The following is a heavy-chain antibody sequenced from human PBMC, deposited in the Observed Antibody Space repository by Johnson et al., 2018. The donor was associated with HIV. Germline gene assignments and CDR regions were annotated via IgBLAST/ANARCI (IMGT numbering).Heavy chain of an antibody. CDR2: INWNGGRT. J-gene: IGHJ3*02. V-gene: IGHV3-20*04. CDR1: GFRFDDYG. Sequence: VQLVESGGGVVRPGGSLRLSCTVAGFRFDDYGMSWVRQAPGKGLEWISTINWNGGRTGYVDSVKGRFTISRDNSKNTLYLQMNSLRAEDTAIYYCARDPGYSAFDIWGQGTVVTVSS. CDR3: ARDPGYSAFDI. D-gene: IGHD1-1*01.